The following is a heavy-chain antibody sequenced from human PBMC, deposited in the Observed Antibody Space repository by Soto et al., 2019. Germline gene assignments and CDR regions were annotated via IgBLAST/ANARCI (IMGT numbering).Heavy chain of an antibody. CDR2: ISWNSGSI. CDR1: GFIFDDYA. CDR3: TKDKGGGGTTFDY. V-gene: IGHV3-9*01. Sequence: PGGSLRLSCAASGFIFDDYAMHWVRQAPGKGLEWVSGISWNSGSIGYADSVKGRFTISRDNVKNSLYLQMNSLRAEDTALYYCTKDKGGGGTTFDYWGQGALVTVSS. D-gene: IGHD2-15*01. J-gene: IGHJ4*02.